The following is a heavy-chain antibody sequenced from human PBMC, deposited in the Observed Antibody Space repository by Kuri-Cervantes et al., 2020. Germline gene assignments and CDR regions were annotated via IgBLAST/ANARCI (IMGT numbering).Heavy chain of an antibody. J-gene: IGHJ5*02. CDR1: GFTFSSYA. Sequence: GESLKISCAASGFTFSSYAMSWVCQAPGKGLEWVSVISGSGGSTYYADSVKGRFTISRDNSKNTMYLQMNSLGADDTAVYYCAKDQVLHWFDPWGQGTLVTVSS. D-gene: IGHD4/OR15-4a*01. CDR3: AKDQVLHWFDP. V-gene: IGHV3-23*01. CDR2: ISGSGGST.